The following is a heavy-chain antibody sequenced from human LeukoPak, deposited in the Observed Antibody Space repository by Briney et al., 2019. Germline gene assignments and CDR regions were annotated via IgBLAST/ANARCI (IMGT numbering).Heavy chain of an antibody. CDR3: ARSPWVVVVKQTLGAFDI. D-gene: IGHD3-22*01. Sequence: SETLSLTCTVSGGSISSSSYYWGWIRQPPGKGLEWIGSIYYSGSTNYNPSLKSRVTISVDTSKNQFSLKLSSVTATDTAVYYCARSPWVVVVKQTLGAFDIWGQGTMVTVSS. J-gene: IGHJ3*02. CDR1: GGSISSSSYY. CDR2: IYYSGST. V-gene: IGHV4-39*07.